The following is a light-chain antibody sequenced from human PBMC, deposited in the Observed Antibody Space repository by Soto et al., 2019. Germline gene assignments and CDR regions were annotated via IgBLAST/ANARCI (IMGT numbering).Light chain of an antibody. CDR1: QSVSSY. J-gene: IGKJ4*01. CDR2: DAS. Sequence: EIVLTQSPATLSLSPGERATLSCGASQSVSSYLAWYQQKPGQAPRLLISDASNRATGIPARFSGSGSGTDFTLTISSLEPEDFAVYYCQQRSSWPLTFGGGTKVDI. CDR3: QQRSSWPLT. V-gene: IGKV3-11*01.